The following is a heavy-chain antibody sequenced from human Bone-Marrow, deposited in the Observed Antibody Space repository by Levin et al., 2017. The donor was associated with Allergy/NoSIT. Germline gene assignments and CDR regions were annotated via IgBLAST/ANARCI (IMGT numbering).Heavy chain of an antibody. V-gene: IGHV3-21*01. Sequence: GESLKISCAASGFTFSSYSMNWVRQAPGKGLEWVSSISSSSSYIYYADSVKGRFTISRDNAKNSLYLQMNSLRAEDTAVYYCAREGRGQLWANDAFDIWGQGTMVTVSS. J-gene: IGHJ3*02. CDR1: GFTFSSYS. D-gene: IGHD5-18*01. CDR3: AREGRGQLWANDAFDI. CDR2: ISSSSSYI.